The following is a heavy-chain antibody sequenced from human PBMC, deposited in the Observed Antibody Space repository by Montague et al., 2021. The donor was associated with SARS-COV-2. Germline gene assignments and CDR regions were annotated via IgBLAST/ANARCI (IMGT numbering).Heavy chain of an antibody. D-gene: IGHD3-10*01. CDR1: GFTFGDYG. CDR3: AGDLEWFGELVDAFDI. CDR2: INWNGGST. Sequence: SLRLSCAASGFTFGDYGMSWVRQAPGKGLEWVSGINWNGGSTGYADSVKGRFTISRDNAKNPLYLQMNSLRAEDTALYYCAGDLEWFGELVDAFDIWGQGTMVTVSS. J-gene: IGHJ3*02. V-gene: IGHV3-20*04.